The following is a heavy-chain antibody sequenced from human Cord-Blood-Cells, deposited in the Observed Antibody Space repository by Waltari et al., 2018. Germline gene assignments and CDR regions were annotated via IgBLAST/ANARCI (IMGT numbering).Heavy chain of an antibody. CDR2: FDPEDGET. CDR1: GYTLTELS. CDR3: ATSAARSYYFDY. J-gene: IGHJ4*02. D-gene: IGHD6-6*01. Sequence: GYTLTELSMHWVRQAPGKGLEWMGGFDPEDGETIYAQKFQGRVTMTEDTSTDTAYMELSSLRSEDTAVYYCATSAARSYYFDYWGQGTLVTVSS. V-gene: IGHV1-24*01.